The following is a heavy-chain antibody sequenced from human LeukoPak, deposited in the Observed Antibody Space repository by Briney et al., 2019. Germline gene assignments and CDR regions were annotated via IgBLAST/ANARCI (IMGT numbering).Heavy chain of an antibody. CDR1: GGSFSGSY. CDR2: INHSGSI. Sequence: SETLSLTCGVYGGSFSGSYWSWIRQPPGKGLEWIVEINHSGSINYNPSLKSRVTITVDTSKNQFFLRLSSVTAADTAVYYCARRSYNSPLRYWGQGALVTVSS. CDR3: ARRSYNSPLRY. V-gene: IGHV4-34*01. D-gene: IGHD5-24*01. J-gene: IGHJ4*02.